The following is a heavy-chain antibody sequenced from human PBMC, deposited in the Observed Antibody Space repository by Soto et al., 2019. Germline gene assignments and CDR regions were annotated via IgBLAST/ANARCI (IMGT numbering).Heavy chain of an antibody. CDR1: GYIFTSYG. CDR2: ISAYNGNI. CDR3: ARGDGVEMATIGDY. V-gene: IGHV1-18*04. D-gene: IGHD5-12*01. Sequence: ASVKVSCKASGYIFTSYGISWVRQAPGQGLEWMGWISAYNGNINYAQKLQGRVTMTTDTSTSTAYMELRSLRSDDTAVYYCARGDGVEMATIGDYWGQGTLVTVSS. J-gene: IGHJ4*02.